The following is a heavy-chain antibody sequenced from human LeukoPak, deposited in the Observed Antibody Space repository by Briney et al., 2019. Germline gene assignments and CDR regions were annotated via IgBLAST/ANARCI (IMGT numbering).Heavy chain of an antibody. Sequence: PGRSLRLSCAVSGFTFSSYGMHWVRQAPGKGLEWMAVISYDGTNKYYADSVKGRFTISRDNSKNTLYLQMNSLRAEDTAVYCCAKDLNYDFWSGLGNWGQGTLVTVSS. V-gene: IGHV3-30*18. CDR3: AKDLNYDFWSGLGN. D-gene: IGHD3-3*01. CDR2: ISYDGTNK. CDR1: GFTFSSYG. J-gene: IGHJ4*02.